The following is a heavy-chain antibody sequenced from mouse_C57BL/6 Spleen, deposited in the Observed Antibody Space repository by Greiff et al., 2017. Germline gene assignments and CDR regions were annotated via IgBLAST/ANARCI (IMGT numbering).Heavy chain of an antibody. CDR3: ARNELRGDFDG. J-gene: IGHJ1*03. CDR2: IDPSDSYT. CDR1: GYTFTSYW. V-gene: IGHV1-69*01. Sequence: QVQLQQPGAELVMPGASVKLSCKASGYTFTSYWMHWVKQRPGQGLEWIGEIDPSDSYTNYNQKFKGKSTLTVDKSSSTAYMQLSSLASEDAAVYYCARNELRGDFDGWGTVTTVTVSS. D-gene: IGHD1-1*01.